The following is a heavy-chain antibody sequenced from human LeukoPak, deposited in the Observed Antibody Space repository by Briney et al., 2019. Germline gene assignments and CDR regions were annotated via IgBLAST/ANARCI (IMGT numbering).Heavy chain of an antibody. J-gene: IGHJ5*02. CDR1: GGSFSGYS. V-gene: IGHV4-34*01. CDR3: ARGPMRSWFDP. Sequence: KPSKTLSLTCAVYGGSFSGYSWNWIRQPPGKGLEWIGENNHSGSSNYSPSLKSRVTISLDTSKNQFSLKLTSITAADTAVYYCARGPMRSWFDPWGQGTLVTVSS. CDR2: NNHSGSS.